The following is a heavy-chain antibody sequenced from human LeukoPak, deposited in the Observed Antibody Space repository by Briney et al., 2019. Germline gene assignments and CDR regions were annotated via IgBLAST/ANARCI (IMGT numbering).Heavy chain of an antibody. CDR1: GFSLSTYG. V-gene: IGHV3-23*01. CDR2: ITGTGGST. Sequence: GASLRLSCAASGFSLSTYGVSWVRQPPGKGLEWVSGITGTGGSTYYADSVKGRFTVSRDTSKNTRYLQMNSLRAEDTAIYYCSKDHGTAVAGFYYWGQGTLVTVSS. D-gene: IGHD6-19*01. J-gene: IGHJ4*02. CDR3: SKDHGTAVAGFYY.